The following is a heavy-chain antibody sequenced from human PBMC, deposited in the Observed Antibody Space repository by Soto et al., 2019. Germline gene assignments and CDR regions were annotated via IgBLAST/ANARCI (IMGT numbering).Heavy chain of an antibody. J-gene: IGHJ4*02. Sequence: PGGSLRLSCAASGFRFGGYALSWVRQAPGKGLEWVSTISGSDGKTFYADAVKGRFSISRDTSQNTLYLQMNSLRADDTAIYYCARWSYLDYWGQGTRVTVSS. V-gene: IGHV3-23*01. D-gene: IGHD3-3*01. CDR2: ISGSDGKT. CDR3: ARWSYLDY. CDR1: GFRFGGYA.